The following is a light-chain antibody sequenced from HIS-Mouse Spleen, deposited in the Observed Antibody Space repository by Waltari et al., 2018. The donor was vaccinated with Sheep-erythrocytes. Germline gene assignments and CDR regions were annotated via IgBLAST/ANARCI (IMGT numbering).Light chain of an antibody. Sequence: QSALTQPRSVSGSPGQSVTISCTGTSSDVGGSNYVSWYQQHPGKAPKLMIYDVSKRPSGVPDRCSGSKSGNTASLTISGLQAEDEADYYCCSYAGSYTWVFGGGTKLTVL. J-gene: IGLJ3*02. CDR1: SSDVGGSNY. V-gene: IGLV2-11*01. CDR2: DVS. CDR3: CSYAGSYTWV.